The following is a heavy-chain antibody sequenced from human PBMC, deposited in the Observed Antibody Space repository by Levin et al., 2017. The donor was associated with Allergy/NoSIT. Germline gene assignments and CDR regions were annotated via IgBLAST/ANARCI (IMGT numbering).Heavy chain of an antibody. CDR3: ATPLNTIFGVALEDY. V-gene: IGHV3-30*04. CDR1: GFTFSSYA. Sequence: GGSLRLSCAASGFTFSSYAMHWVRQAPGKGLEWVAVISYDGSNKYYADSVKGRFTISRDNSKNTLYLQMNSLRAEDTAVYYCATPLNTIFGVALEDYWGQGTLVTVSS. J-gene: IGHJ4*02. CDR2: ISYDGSNK. D-gene: IGHD3-3*01.